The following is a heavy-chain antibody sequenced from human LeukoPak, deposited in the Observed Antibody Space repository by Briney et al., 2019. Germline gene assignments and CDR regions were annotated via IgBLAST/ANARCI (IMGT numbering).Heavy chain of an antibody. CDR3: ARGYSYGFFDY. J-gene: IGHJ4*02. CDR1: GFTVSSDY. V-gene: IGHV3-53*01. CDR2: IYSGGST. D-gene: IGHD5-18*01. Sequence: GGSLRLSCAASGFTVSSDYMSWVRQAPGKGLEWVSVIYSGGSTYYADSVKGRFTISRDNSKNTLYLQMNSLRAEDTAVYYCARGYSYGFFDYWGQGTLVTVSS.